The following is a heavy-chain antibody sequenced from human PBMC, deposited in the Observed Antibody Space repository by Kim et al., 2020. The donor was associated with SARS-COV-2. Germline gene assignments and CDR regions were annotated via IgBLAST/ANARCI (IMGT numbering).Heavy chain of an antibody. CDR1: GFTFSSYW. CDR2: IKQDGSEK. V-gene: IGHV3-7*01. CDR3: ARERSSSWYTTSDYYYGMDV. D-gene: IGHD6-13*01. J-gene: IGHJ6*02. Sequence: GGSLRLSCAASGFTFSSYWMSWVRQAPGKGLEWVANIKQDGSEKYYVDSVKGRFTISRDNAKNSLYLQMNSLRAEDTAVYYCARERSSSWYTTSDYYYGMDVWGQGTTVTVSS.